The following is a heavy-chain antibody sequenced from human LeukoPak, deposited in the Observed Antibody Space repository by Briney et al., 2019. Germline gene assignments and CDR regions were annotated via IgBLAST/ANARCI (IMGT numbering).Heavy chain of an antibody. Sequence: GGSLRLSCAASGFTFSDYYMSWIRQAPGKGLEWVSYISSSGSTIYYADSVKGRFTISGDNAKNSLYLQMNSLRAEDTAVYYCARDGDKVADGKVSNYYDSSGPHFDYWGQGTLVTVSS. CDR1: GFTFSDYY. CDR3: ARDGDKVADGKVSNYYDSSGPHFDY. D-gene: IGHD3-22*01. CDR2: ISSSGSTI. V-gene: IGHV3-11*04. J-gene: IGHJ4*02.